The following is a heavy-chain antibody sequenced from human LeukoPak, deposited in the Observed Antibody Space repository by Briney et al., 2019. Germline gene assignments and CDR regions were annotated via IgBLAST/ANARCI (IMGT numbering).Heavy chain of an antibody. Sequence: PGGSLRLSCAASGFSFSSYGMHWVRQAPGKGLEWVAVIWYDGSNKYYADSVKGRFTISRDNSKNTLYLQMNSLRAEDTAVYYCAKDSLDSRYFDYWGQGTLVTVSS. D-gene: IGHD1-1*01. J-gene: IGHJ4*02. CDR2: IWYDGSNK. V-gene: IGHV3-33*06. CDR3: AKDSLDSRYFDY. CDR1: GFSFSSYG.